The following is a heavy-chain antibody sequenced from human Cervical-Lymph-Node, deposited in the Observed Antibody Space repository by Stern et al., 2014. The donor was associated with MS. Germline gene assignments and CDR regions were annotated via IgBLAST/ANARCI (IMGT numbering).Heavy chain of an antibody. CDR2: IFPVFGTP. V-gene: IGHV1-69*12. Sequence: VQLVPSGAEVTKPGSSGKVSCKASGGTFSKFPSSWVRQAPGQGLEWMGGIFPVFGTPTYAQEFRGRVTITAYVSTSTVYMELSSLRSDDTAVYYCALSSETSDRWYSLGYDLWGQGTLVTVSS. D-gene: IGHD6-13*01. J-gene: IGHJ5*02. CDR1: GGTFSKFP. CDR3: ALSSETSDRWYSLGYDL.